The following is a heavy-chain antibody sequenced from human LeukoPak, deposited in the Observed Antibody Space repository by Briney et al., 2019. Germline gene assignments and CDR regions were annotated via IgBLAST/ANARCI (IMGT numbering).Heavy chain of an antibody. V-gene: IGHV4-59*01. CDR1: GDSLSSYS. D-gene: IGHD5-18*01. CDR3: ARGALDTKTRFDY. CDR2: IYYSGST. Sequence: PSETLSLTCVVSGDSLSSYSWSWIRQPPGKGLEWIGYIYYSGSTKYNPSLKSRVTISVDASKNQFSLRLSSLTAADTAVYYCARGALDTKTRFDYWGQGTLVTVSS. J-gene: IGHJ4*02.